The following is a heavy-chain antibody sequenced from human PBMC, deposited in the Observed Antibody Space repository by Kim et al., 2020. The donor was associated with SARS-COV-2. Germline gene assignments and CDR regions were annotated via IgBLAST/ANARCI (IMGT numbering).Heavy chain of an antibody. CDR2: ISWNSGSI. V-gene: IGHV3-9*01. D-gene: IGHD4-17*01. J-gene: IGHJ6*02. Sequence: GGSLRLSCAASGFSFDDYAMHWVRQVPGKGLEWVSGISWNSGSIAYADSVKGRFTVSRDNAKNSLYLQMVSLRPEDTAFYYCAKGLSTVTSYGMDVWGQGTTVTVSS. CDR3: AKGLSTVTSYGMDV. CDR1: GFSFDDYA.